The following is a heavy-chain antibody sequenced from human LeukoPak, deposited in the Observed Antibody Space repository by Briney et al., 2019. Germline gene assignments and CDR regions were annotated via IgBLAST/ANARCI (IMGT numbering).Heavy chain of an antibody. CDR1: GFSFSYHD. CDR2: TGADGDRT. CDR3: ARELGGTKTGGFDI. Sequence: GGSLRLSCAASGFSFSYHDMHWVRQAPGKGLEFVSSTGADGDRTFYANSVKGGFTISRDNSKGTMYLQMGALRPEDLAVYYCARELGGTKTGGFDIWGQGTVVTVSS. D-gene: IGHD1-14*01. V-gene: IGHV3-64*01. J-gene: IGHJ3*02.